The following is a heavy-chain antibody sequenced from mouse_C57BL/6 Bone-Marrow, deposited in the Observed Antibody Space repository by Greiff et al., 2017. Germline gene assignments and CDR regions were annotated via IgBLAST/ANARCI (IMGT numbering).Heavy chain of an antibody. Sequence: VQLQQPGAELVKPGASVKLSCKASGYTFTSYWMHWVKQRPGQGLEWIGMIHPNSGSTNYNEKFKSKATLTVDKSSSTAYMQLSSLTSEDSAVYYCARRDYGSSVNFDYWGQGTTLTVSS. CDR1: GYTFTSYW. J-gene: IGHJ2*01. CDR3: ARRDYGSSVNFDY. V-gene: IGHV1-64*01. CDR2: IHPNSGST. D-gene: IGHD1-1*01.